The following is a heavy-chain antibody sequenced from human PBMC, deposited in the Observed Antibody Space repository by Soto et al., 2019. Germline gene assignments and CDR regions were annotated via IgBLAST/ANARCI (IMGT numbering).Heavy chain of an antibody. CDR2: FDPVEGET. CDR1: GYSLTELS. V-gene: IGHV1-24*01. D-gene: IGHD3-22*01. Sequence: GASVKVSCKVSGYSLTELSMHWVRQAPGKGLEWMGGFDPVEGETSYAEKFQGRVTMTDDTSTDTATMELSSLRSEDTAVYYCATTYFYDSTGPAIDSGGQVTLVTVSS. CDR3: ATTYFYDSTGPAIDS. J-gene: IGHJ4*02.